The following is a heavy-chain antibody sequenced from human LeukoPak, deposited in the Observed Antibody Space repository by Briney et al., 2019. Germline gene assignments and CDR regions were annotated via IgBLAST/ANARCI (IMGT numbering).Heavy chain of an antibody. D-gene: IGHD1-14*01. CDR3: ARQFHRNQRVAAPDYYYYGMDV. Sequence: AGESLKISCKGSGYSFTSYWIGWVRQMPGKGLEWMGIIYPGDSDTRYSPSFQGQVTISADKSISTAYLQWSSLKASDTAMYYCARQFHRNQRVAAPDYYYYGMDVWGQETTVTVSS. CDR1: GYSFTSYW. J-gene: IGHJ6*02. V-gene: IGHV5-51*01. CDR2: IYPGDSDT.